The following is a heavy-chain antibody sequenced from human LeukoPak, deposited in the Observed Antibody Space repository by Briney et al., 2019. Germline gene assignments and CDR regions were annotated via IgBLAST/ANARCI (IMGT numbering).Heavy chain of an antibody. Sequence: GGSLRLSCVASGFTFSNYDMHWVRQAPGKGLEWISAIDPAGNTWYSDSVRGRFTISRENAKSSLFLQMNSLRAADTAVYYCVREPAYTGTWWYPDLWGRGTLVTVSS. CDR3: VREPAYTGTWWYPDL. J-gene: IGHJ2*01. CDR2: IDPAGNT. V-gene: IGHV3-13*01. CDR1: GFTFSNYD. D-gene: IGHD3-16*01.